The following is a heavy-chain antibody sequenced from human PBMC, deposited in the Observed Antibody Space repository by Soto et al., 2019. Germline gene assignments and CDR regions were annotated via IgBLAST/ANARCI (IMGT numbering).Heavy chain of an antibody. J-gene: IGHJ4*02. Sequence: GWSLRLSCASSVFTFNSYGMHWVRQSPGKGLEWVAVISYDGSNKYYADSVKGRFTISRDNSKNTLYLQMNSLRAEDTAVYYCASSHDSSGYFFDYWGQGTLVTVSS. CDR3: ASSHDSSGYFFDY. D-gene: IGHD3-22*01. CDR2: ISYDGSNK. CDR1: VFTFNSYG. V-gene: IGHV3-30*03.